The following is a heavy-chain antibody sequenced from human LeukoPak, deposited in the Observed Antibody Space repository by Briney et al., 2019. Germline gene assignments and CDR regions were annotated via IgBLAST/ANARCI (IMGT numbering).Heavy chain of an antibody. V-gene: IGHV3-48*03. Sequence: GGSLRLSCAASGFTFSSYEMNWVRLAPGKGMEWDSYISSSGSTMSYADSVKGRFFISRYNAKNSLYLQLSSLRAEDTAVYYCAREVSSGWSNDDAFDIWGQGTMVTVSS. CDR2: ISSSGSTM. D-gene: IGHD6-19*01. CDR1: GFTFSSYE. J-gene: IGHJ3*02. CDR3: AREVSSGWSNDDAFDI.